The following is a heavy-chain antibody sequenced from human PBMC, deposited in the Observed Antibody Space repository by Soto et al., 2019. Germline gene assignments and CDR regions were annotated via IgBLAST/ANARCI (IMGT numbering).Heavy chain of an antibody. V-gene: IGHV4-30-2*01. Sequence: PSETLSLTCAVSGGSISSGGYSWSWIRQPPGKGLEWIGYIYHSGSTYYNPSLKSRVTISVDRSKNQFSLKLSSVTAADTAVYYWARGFTFLGVVTKWDNCFDPGGQGTLVTVPS. CDR2: IYHSGST. J-gene: IGHJ5*02. CDR3: ARGFTFLGVVTKWDNCFDP. D-gene: IGHD3-3*01. CDR1: GGSISSGGYS.